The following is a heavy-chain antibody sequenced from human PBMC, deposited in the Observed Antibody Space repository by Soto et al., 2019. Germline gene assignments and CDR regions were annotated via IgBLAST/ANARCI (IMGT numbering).Heavy chain of an antibody. CDR1: GFTFSNVW. V-gene: IGHV3-15*01. D-gene: IGHD2-2*01. CDR2: IKSKSDGGTS. Sequence: GGSLRLSCAASGFTFSNVWMSWVRQAPGKGLEWVGRIKSKSDGGTSEYAAPVKGRFTISRDDSKNTLYLQMNSLKTEDTALYYCITDTYDFDYWGQGTLVTVSS. CDR3: ITDTYDFDY. J-gene: IGHJ4*02.